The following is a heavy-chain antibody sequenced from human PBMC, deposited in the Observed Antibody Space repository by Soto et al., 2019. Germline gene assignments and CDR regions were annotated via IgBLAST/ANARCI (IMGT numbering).Heavy chain of an antibody. J-gene: IGHJ5*02. CDR3: ASMVDSGWYWFDP. Sequence: SETLSLTCTVSGGSISSYYWSWIRQPPGKGLEWIGYIYYSGSTNYNPSLKSRVTISVDTSKNQFSLKLSSVTAADTAVYYCASMVDSGWYWFDPWGQGTLVTVSS. V-gene: IGHV4-59*01. CDR1: GGSISSYY. D-gene: IGHD6-19*01. CDR2: IYYSGST.